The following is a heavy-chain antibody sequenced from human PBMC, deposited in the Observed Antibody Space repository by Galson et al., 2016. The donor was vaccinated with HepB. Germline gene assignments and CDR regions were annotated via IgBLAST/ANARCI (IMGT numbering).Heavy chain of an antibody. Sequence: SLRLSCAASGFTFSSYAMNWVRQAPGKGLEWVANIKYDGTEKSYVGSVKGRFTISRDNAKNSLYLQMNSLRVEDTAMYYCAKDAYSRGDYWGQGTLVTVSS. D-gene: IGHD6-13*01. CDR2: IKYDGTEK. CDR1: GFTFSSYA. V-gene: IGHV3-7*05. CDR3: AKDAYSRGDY. J-gene: IGHJ4*02.